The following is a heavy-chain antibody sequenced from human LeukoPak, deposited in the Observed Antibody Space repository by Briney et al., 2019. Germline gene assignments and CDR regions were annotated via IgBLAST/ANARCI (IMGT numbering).Heavy chain of an antibody. CDR3: ASLRYYYDSSGYYAYAY. CDR2: IIPIFGTA. Sequence: SVKVSCKASGGTFSSYAISWVRQAPGQGLEWMGGIIPIFGTANYAQKFQGRVTITADESTSTAYMELSSLRSEDTAVYYCASLRYYYDSSGYYAYAYWGQGTLVTVSS. D-gene: IGHD3-22*01. CDR1: GGTFSSYA. V-gene: IGHV1-69*13. J-gene: IGHJ4*02.